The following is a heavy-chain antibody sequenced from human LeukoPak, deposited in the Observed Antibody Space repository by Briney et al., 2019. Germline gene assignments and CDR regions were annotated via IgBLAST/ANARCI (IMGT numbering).Heavy chain of an antibody. CDR1: GFTFSFYG. CDR2: ITGAGHT. Sequence: GGSLRLSCAASGFTFSFYGMNWVRQAPGKGLEWVSGITGAGHTYYADSVQGRCTIYRDNSKNTLYLQMNRLGAEDTAIYYCVQDWAWGAFGYWGQGTLVTVSS. J-gene: IGHJ4*02. V-gene: IGHV3-23*01. CDR3: VQDWAWGAFGY. D-gene: IGHD7-27*01.